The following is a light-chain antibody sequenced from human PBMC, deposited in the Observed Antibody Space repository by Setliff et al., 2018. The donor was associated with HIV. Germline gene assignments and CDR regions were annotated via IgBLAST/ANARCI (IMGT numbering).Light chain of an antibody. CDR2: EVI. CDR3: CSYAGSSTYV. CDR1: SSDVGSYNL. V-gene: IGLV2-23*02. J-gene: IGLJ1*01. Sequence: QSVLTQPASVSGSPGQSITISCTGTSSDVGSYNLVSWYQQHPGKAPKLMIYEVIKRPSGFSNRFSGSKSGNTASLTISGLQAEDEADYYCCSYAGSSTYVFGTGTKVTVL.